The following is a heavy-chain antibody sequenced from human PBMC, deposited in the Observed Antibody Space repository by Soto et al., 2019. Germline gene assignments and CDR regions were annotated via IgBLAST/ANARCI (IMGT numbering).Heavy chain of an antibody. CDR2: MSRNGGTT. CDR1: GFTFSSYD. J-gene: IGHJ4*02. D-gene: IGHD1-7*01. Sequence: EVQLAESGGGMVQPGGSLRLSCVASGFTFSSYDMHWVRQAPGKGLEYVSSMSRNGGTTYYGNSVKGRSTISRDNSKNALYIQMGSRRAVDMAVYYCVRRVSGNYDYGGQGTLVTVSS. CDR3: VRRVSGNYDY. V-gene: IGHV3-64*01.